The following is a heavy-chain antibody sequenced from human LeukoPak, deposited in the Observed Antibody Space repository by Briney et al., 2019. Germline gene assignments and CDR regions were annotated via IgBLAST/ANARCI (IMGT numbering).Heavy chain of an antibody. J-gene: IGHJ4*02. CDR3: ARASPGYFDH. CDR2: INPNSGGT. Sequence: ASVRVSCKASGYTFTAFYMHWVRQAPGQGPEWMGWINPNSGGTNYAQKFQGRVTMTRDTSISTAYMELSRLRSDDTAVYYCARASPGYFDHWGQGTLVTVSS. V-gene: IGHV1-2*02. CDR1: GYTFTAFY.